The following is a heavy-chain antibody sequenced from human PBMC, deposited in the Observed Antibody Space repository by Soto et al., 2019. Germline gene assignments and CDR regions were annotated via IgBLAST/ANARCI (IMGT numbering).Heavy chain of an antibody. D-gene: IGHD3-22*01. V-gene: IGHV5-10-1*01. CDR3: ARQIYDSDTGPNFQYYFDS. CDR2: IDPSDSQT. CDR1: GYSFAGYW. Sequence: GESLKISCKGSGYSFAGYWITWVRQKPGKGLEWMGRIDPSDSQTYYSPSFRGHVTISVTKSITTVFLQWSSLRASDTAMYYCARQIYDSDTGPNFQYYFDSWDQGTPVTVSS. J-gene: IGHJ4*02.